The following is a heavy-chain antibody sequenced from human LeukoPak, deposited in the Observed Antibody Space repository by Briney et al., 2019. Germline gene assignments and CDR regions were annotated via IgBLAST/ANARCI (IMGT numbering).Heavy chain of an antibody. D-gene: IGHD1-26*01. Sequence: GGSLRLSCAASGFTVSSNYVSWVRQAPGKGLEWVSVIYSGGSTYYADSVKGRFTISRHNCKNTLYLQMNSLRAEDTAVYYCARVEVGRYYFDYWGQGTLVTVSS. CDR1: GFTVSSNY. J-gene: IGHJ4*02. CDR3: ARVEVGRYYFDY. V-gene: IGHV3-53*04. CDR2: IYSGGST.